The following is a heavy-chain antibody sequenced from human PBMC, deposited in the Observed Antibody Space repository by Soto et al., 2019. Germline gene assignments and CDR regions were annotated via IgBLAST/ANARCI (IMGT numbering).Heavy chain of an antibody. D-gene: IGHD2-21*01. Sequence: QVQLQESGPGLMKPSGTLSLTCAVSGGSITSNWWSWVRQPPGKGLEWIAEIFHTGSANYNPSLISRLTISMDKSKNHLSLNLNSVTAADTAVYYCARHIAVSGTRGFDHWGQGTLVTVSS. V-gene: IGHV4-4*02. CDR1: GGSITSNW. J-gene: IGHJ4*02. CDR3: ARHIAVSGTRGFDH. CDR2: IFHTGSA.